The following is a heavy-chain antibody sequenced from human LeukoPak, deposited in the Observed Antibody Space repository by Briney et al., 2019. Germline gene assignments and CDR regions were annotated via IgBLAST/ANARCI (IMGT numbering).Heavy chain of an antibody. CDR3: AKQGSGGSRNYFDY. D-gene: IGHD2-15*01. CDR2: ISGSGGST. Sequence: PGGTLRLSCAASGFTFSSYGMSWVRQAPGKGLEWVSAISGSGGSTYYADSVKGRFTIYRDNSKNTLYLQMNSLRAEDTAVYYCAKQGSGGSRNYFDYWGQGTLVTVSS. V-gene: IGHV3-23*01. J-gene: IGHJ4*02. CDR1: GFTFSSYG.